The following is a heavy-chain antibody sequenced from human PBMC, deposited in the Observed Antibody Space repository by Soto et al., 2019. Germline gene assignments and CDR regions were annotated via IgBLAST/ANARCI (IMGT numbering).Heavy chain of an antibody. CDR1: GFTFSSHA. CDR2: VDGSGADT. CDR3: ARARYYMDV. J-gene: IGHJ6*03. Sequence: GGSLRLSCVASGFTFSSHAMGWLRQAPGTEPEWVAFVDGSGADTSYADSVKGRFTISRDNSENTLYLHMNSLRAEDTGVYFCARARYYMDVWGKGTTVTVSS. V-gene: IGHV3-23*01.